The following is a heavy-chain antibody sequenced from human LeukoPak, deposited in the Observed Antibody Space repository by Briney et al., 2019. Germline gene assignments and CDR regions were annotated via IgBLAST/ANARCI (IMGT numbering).Heavy chain of an antibody. CDR3: ASRREYSSSSYSYHGMDV. J-gene: IGHJ6*02. CDR2: MNPNSGNT. D-gene: IGHD6-6*01. Sequence: ASVKVSCKASGYTFTSYDINWVRQATGQGLEWMGWMNPNSGNTGYAQKFQGRVTMTRNTAISTAYMELSSLRSEDTAVYYCASRREYSSSSYSYHGMDVWGQGTTVTVSS. V-gene: IGHV1-8*01. CDR1: GYTFTSYD.